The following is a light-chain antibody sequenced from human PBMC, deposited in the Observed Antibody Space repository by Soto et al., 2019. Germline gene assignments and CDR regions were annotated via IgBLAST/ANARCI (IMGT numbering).Light chain of an antibody. CDR2: DVS. V-gene: IGLV2-14*01. J-gene: IGLJ3*02. Sequence: QSALTQPASVSGSPGQSITISCTGTTSDVGSYNYVSWYQKNPGKAPKLLVYDVSNRPSGVSNRLSGSKSGNTASLTISGLQPEDEADYYCSSYTSSGPWVFGGGPSSPS. CDR1: TSDVGSYNY. CDR3: SSYTSSGPWV.